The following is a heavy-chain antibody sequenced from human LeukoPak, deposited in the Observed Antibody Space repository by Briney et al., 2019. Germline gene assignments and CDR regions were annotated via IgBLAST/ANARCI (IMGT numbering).Heavy chain of an antibody. CDR3: AKGVRGSGTAGYIDY. CDR2: ISWNSGSI. CDR1: GFTFDDYA. D-gene: IGHD3-10*01. V-gene: IGHV3-9*01. J-gene: IGHJ4*02. Sequence: GGSLRLSCAASGFTFDDYAMHWVRQAPGKGLEWVSGISWNSGSIGYADSVKGRFTISRDNAKNSLYLQMNSLRAEDTALYYCAKGVRGSGTAGYIDYWGQGTLVTVSS.